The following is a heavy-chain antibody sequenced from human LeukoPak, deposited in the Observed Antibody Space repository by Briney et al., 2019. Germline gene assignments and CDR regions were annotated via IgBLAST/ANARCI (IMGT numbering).Heavy chain of an antibody. CDR1: GFTFRNYW. D-gene: IGHD4-17*01. J-gene: IGHJ4*02. Sequence: GGSLRLSCAASGFTFRNYWMSWVRQAPGKGLEWVANIKLDGSEKDYVDSMKGRFTISRDNAKNSLFLQMNSLRAEDTAVYYCARLLDSYGDYYFDYWGQGTLVTVSS. V-gene: IGHV3-7*01. CDR2: IKLDGSEK. CDR3: ARLLDSYGDYYFDY.